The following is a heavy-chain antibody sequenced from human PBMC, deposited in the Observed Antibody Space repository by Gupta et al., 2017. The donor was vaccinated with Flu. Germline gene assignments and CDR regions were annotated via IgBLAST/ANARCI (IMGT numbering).Heavy chain of an antibody. D-gene: IGHD3-16*01. CDR1: GFIFSSYA. V-gene: IGHV3-23*01. Sequence: EVQLLESGGGLVQPGGSLGLSCAASGFIFSSYAMSWVGQAPGKGLEWVSTITGGGGGTCYADSVKGRFTISRDNSKNTVYLQMNSLRAEDTAVYYWAKGGHNVPCDIWGQGTMVTVSS. CDR3: AKGGHNVPCDI. J-gene: IGHJ3*02. CDR2: ITGGGGGT.